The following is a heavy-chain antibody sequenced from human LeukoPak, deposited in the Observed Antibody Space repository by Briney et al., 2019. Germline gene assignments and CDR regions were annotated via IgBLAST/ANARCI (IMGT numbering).Heavy chain of an antibody. CDR2: MNPNSGNT. J-gene: IGHJ4*02. CDR1: GYTFTSYD. CDR3: ARGRSIAARPKRYYFDC. Sequence: GASVKVSCKASGYTFTSYDINWVRQATGQVLEWMGWMNPNSGNTGYAQKFQGRVTMTRNTSISTAYMELSSLRSEDTAVYYCARGRSIAARPKRYYFDCWGQGTLVTVSS. V-gene: IGHV1-8*01. D-gene: IGHD6-6*01.